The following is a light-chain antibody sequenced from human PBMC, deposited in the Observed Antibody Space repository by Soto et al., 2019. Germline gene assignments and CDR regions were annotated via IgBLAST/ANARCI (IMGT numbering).Light chain of an antibody. CDR1: QSVSSSY. J-gene: IGKJ5*01. Sequence: EIVVTQSPSTVSLSPGERGTPSCRASQSVSSSYLAWYQQKPGQAPRLLIYGASSRATGIPDRFSGSGSGTDFTLTISRLEPEDFAVYYCQQYGSSRITFGQGTRLEIK. V-gene: IGKV3-20*01. CDR3: QQYGSSRIT. CDR2: GAS.